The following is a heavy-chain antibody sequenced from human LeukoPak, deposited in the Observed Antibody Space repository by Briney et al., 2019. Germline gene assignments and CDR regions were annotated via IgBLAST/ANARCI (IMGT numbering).Heavy chain of an antibody. CDR3: AALRDIWGAYLAY. Sequence: SETLSLTCNASGDSTKSYNWSWIRQPPGKGLEWIGYIYYSGNINYSPSLKSRVSISVDTSYNHVSLRLTSVTAEDTAVYYCAALRDIWGAYLAYWGQGILVTVSS. CDR2: IYYSGNI. CDR1: GDSTKSYN. J-gene: IGHJ4*02. D-gene: IGHD3-3*01. V-gene: IGHV4-59*01.